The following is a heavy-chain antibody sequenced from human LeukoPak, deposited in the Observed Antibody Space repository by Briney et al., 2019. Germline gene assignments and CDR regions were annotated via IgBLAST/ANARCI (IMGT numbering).Heavy chain of an antibody. CDR2: IIPIFGTA. CDR3: ATGSPYSSGWYRFGFDY. CDR1: GGTFSSYA. D-gene: IGHD6-19*01. V-gene: IGHV1-69*13. J-gene: IGHJ4*02. Sequence: ASVKVSCKASGGTFSSYAISWVRQAPGQGLEWMGGIIPIFGTANYAQKFQGRVTITADESTSTAYMELSSLRSEDTAVYYCATGSPYSSGWYRFGFDYWGQGTLVTVSS.